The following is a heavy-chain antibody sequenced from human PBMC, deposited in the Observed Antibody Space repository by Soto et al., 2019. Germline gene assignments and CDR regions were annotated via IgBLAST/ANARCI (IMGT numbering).Heavy chain of an antibody. CDR2: ISGYKGDT. Sequence: VQSGAEVKKPGASVKVSCKASGDTFISSGISWVRQAPGQGLEWMGWISGYKGDTNYAQKFQGRVTLTKDTSTSTAYMELRSLTPGDTAIYYCARIEYCSGGNCYSAFDIWGQGTLVTVSS. D-gene: IGHD2-15*01. J-gene: IGHJ3*02. CDR1: GDTFISSG. CDR3: ARIEYCSGGNCYSAFDI. V-gene: IGHV1-18*01.